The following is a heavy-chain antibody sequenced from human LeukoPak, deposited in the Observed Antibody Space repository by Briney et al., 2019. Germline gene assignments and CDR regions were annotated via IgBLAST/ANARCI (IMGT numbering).Heavy chain of an antibody. V-gene: IGHV3-74*01. J-gene: IGHJ3*02. CDR1: GFIFSNYW. CDR2: TNTDVSST. D-gene: IGHD2-2*01. Sequence: PGGSLRLSCAASGFIFSNYWMHWVRQVPGKGLVWVSRTNTDVSSTNYADSVKGRFTISRDNAKNTLYLQMNSLRAEDTAVYYCTRGGIAALPAAGLDIWGQGTMVTVSS. CDR3: TRGGIAALPAAGLDI.